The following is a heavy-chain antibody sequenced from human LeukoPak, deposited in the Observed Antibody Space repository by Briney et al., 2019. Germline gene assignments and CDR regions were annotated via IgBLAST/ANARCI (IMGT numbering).Heavy chain of an antibody. CDR1: GGTFSRYT. CDR2: IIPIFGTA. CDR3: ARAAAIFDSSGYYYLW. V-gene: IGHV1-69*13. J-gene: IGHJ4*02. D-gene: IGHD3-22*01. Sequence: SVKVSCKASGGTFSRYTISWVRQAPGQGPEWMGGIIPIFGTANYAQKFQGRVTITADESTSTAYMELRSLRSEDTAVYYCARAAAIFDSSGYYYLWWGQGTLVTVSS.